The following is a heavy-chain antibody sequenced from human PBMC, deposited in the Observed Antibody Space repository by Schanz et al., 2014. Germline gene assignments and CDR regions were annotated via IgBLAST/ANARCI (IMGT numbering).Heavy chain of an antibody. J-gene: IGHJ6*02. D-gene: IGHD3-16*01. V-gene: IGHV3-9*01. Sequence: VQLVESGGCLVQPGRSLRLSCAASGFTFDDYAMHWVRQAPGKGLEWVSGISWNSGSIGYADSVKGRFTISRDDAKNSLYLQMNSLRAEDTALYYCAKDRQNRVNRVGYYYGMDVWGQGTTVTVSS. CDR1: GFTFDDYA. CDR3: AKDRQNRVNRVGYYYGMDV. CDR2: ISWNSGSI.